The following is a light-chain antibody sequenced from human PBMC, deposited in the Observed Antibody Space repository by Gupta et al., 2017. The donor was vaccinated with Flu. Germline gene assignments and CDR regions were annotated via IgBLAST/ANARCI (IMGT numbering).Light chain of an antibody. J-gene: IGKJ4*01. CDR3: QQSYSTLLT. CDR2: AAS. CDR1: QSISIY. V-gene: IGKV1-39*01. Sequence: PSSLSASVGDRVTITCRASQSISIYLNWYQYKPGKAPKLLIYAASSLQSGVPSRFSGSGSGTDFTLTISSLQPEDFATYYCQQSYSTLLTFGGGTKVEIK.